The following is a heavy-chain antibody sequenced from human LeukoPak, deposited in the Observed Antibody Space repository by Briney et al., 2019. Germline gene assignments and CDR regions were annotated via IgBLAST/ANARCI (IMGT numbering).Heavy chain of an antibody. CDR1: GYSISSGYY. V-gene: IGHV4-38-2*02. Sequence: PSETLSLACTVSGYSISSGYYWGWIRQPPGKEPELIGSINHSGGTYYTPSLKSRATISVDTSKNQFSLKVNSVTDADTAVYYSARLPGCSGADCFRAFDIWGQGTMVTVSS. CDR3: ARLPGCSGADCFRAFDI. D-gene: IGHD2-21*02. J-gene: IGHJ3*02. CDR2: INHSGGT.